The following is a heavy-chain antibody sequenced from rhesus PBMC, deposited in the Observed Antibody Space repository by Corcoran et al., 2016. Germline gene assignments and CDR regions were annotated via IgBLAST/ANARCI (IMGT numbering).Heavy chain of an antibody. D-gene: IGHD4-23*01. CDR2: ISGSGGST. CDR3: ARGSNYARYFDL. CDR1: GGSISRNY. V-gene: IGHV4-173*01. Sequence: QLQLQESGPGLVKPSETLSLTCAVSGGSISRNYWSWIRQPPGKGLEWIGRISGSGGSTDYNPSLKTRVTTSTDTSKNQFSLKLSSVTAADTAVYYCARGSNYARYFDLLGPGTPITISS. J-gene: IGHJ2*01.